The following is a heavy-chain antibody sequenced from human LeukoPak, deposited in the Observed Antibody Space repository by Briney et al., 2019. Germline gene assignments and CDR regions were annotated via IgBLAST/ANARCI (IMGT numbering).Heavy chain of an antibody. Sequence: SGSVKVSCKASGYTFASYDINWVRQATGQGLEWMGWMNPNSGNTGYAQKFQGRVTMTRNTSISTAYMELSSLRSEDTAVYYCARGSSTSCFDYWGQGTLVTVSS. D-gene: IGHD2-2*01. CDR1: GYTFASYD. CDR3: ARGSSTSCFDY. J-gene: IGHJ4*02. V-gene: IGHV1-8*01. CDR2: MNPNSGNT.